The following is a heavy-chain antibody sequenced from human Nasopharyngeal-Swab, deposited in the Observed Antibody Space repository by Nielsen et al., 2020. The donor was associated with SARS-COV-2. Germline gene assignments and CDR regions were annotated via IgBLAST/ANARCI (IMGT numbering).Heavy chain of an antibody. V-gene: IGHV3-23*01. CDR1: GFTFSNYA. CDR3: AKAYSYGSGSSYATFDS. Sequence: GESLKISCAASGFTFSNYAMSWVRQAPGKGLEWASGITASGANTYHADSVKGRFTISRDNSKNMLYLQMISLRADDTAVYYCAKAYSYGSGSSYATFDSWGQGTLVTVSS. CDR2: ITASGANT. D-gene: IGHD3-10*01. J-gene: IGHJ4*02.